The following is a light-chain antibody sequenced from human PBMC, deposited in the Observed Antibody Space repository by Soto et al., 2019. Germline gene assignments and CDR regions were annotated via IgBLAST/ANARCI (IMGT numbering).Light chain of an antibody. J-gene: IGLJ1*01. CDR1: SSNIGNNY. CDR3: GTWDSSLSAYV. Sequence: QSVLTQPPSVSAAPGQKVTISCSGSSSNIGNNYVSWYQQLPGTAPKLLMYENNRRPSGIPDRFSGSKSGTSATLGITGIQTGDEADYYCGTWDSSLSAYVFGTGTKVTVL. V-gene: IGLV1-51*02. CDR2: ENN.